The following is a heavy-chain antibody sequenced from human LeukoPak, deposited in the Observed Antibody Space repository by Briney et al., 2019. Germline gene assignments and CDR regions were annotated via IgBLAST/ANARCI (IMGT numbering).Heavy chain of an antibody. V-gene: IGHV5-51*01. CDR3: ARSGYVAAAGTYFDY. CDR1: GYSFRSYW. Sequence: GESLKISCKGSGYSFRSYWIGWVRQMPGKGLEWMGMIYAGDSSTRYSPSFQGQVTMSADESINTAYLQWSSLKASDTATYYCARSGYVAAAGTYFDYWGQGTLVTVSS. D-gene: IGHD6-13*01. CDR2: IYAGDSST. J-gene: IGHJ4*02.